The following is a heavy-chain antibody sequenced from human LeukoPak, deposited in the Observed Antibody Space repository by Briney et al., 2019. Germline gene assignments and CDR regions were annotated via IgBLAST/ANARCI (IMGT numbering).Heavy chain of an antibody. D-gene: IGHD6-13*01. V-gene: IGHV3-23*01. CDR2: ISGSGDST. Sequence: TGGSLRLSCAASGFTFSSYAMSWVRQAPGKGLEWVSAISGSGDSTYYADSVKGRFTISRDNSKNTLYLQMNSLRAEDMAVYYCAKGRSGWSILPLDYWGQGTLVTVSS. J-gene: IGHJ4*02. CDR3: AKGRSGWSILPLDY. CDR1: GFTFSSYA.